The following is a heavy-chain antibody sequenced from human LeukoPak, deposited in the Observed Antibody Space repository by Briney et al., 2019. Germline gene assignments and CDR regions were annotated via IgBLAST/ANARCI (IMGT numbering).Heavy chain of an antibody. D-gene: IGHD2-2*02. J-gene: IGHJ6*03. CDR3: ARDGVVPAAIRAMDV. V-gene: IGHV4-4*07. Sequence: SETLSLTCTVSGGSISSYYWSWIRQPAGKGLEWIGHIYTSGSTNYNPSLKSRVTMSVDTSKNQFSLKLSSVTAADTAVYYCARDGVVPAAIRAMDVWGKGTTVTVSS. CDR2: IYTSGST. CDR1: GGSISSYY.